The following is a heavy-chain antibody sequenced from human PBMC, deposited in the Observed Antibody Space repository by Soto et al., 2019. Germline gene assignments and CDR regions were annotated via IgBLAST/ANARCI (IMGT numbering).Heavy chain of an antibody. CDR3: VRDGERGGFDP. CDR1: GGSFSGYY. CDR2: INHSGST. Sequence: PSETLSLTCAVYGGSFSGYYWSWIRQPPGKGLEWIGEINHSGSTNYNPSLKSRFTNSIDRSKNQFSLKMTSLTAADTAVYYCVRDGERGGFDPWGQGTLVTVSS. V-gene: IGHV4-34*01. D-gene: IGHD3-10*01. J-gene: IGHJ5*02.